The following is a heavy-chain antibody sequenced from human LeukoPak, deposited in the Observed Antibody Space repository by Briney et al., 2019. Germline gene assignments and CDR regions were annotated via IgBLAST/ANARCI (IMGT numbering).Heavy chain of an antibody. D-gene: IGHD6-13*01. Sequence: SGGSLRLSCAASGFTFSSYGMHWVRQAPDKGLEWVAVISYDGSNKYYADSVKGRFTISRDNSKNTLYLQMNSLRAEDTAVYYCAKDVLRTYSSSWYGEGFDYWGQGTLVTVSS. CDR3: AKDVLRTYSSSWYGEGFDY. CDR1: GFTFSSYG. J-gene: IGHJ4*02. V-gene: IGHV3-30*18. CDR2: ISYDGSNK.